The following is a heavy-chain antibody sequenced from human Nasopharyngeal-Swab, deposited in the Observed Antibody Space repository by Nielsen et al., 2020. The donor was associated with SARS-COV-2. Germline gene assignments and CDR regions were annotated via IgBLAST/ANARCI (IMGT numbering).Heavy chain of an antibody. CDR2: IGDKDHNYAT. CDR1: GFIFSASA. V-gene: IGHV3-73*01. CDR3: TTDFYFDY. Sequence: GESLKISCAASGFIFSASAIHWVRQASGKGLEWVGRIGDKDHNYATTYGASVQGRFTIARDDSKNTAFLQMDSLKTEDTALYYCTTDFYFDYWGQGTLVTVSS. J-gene: IGHJ4*02.